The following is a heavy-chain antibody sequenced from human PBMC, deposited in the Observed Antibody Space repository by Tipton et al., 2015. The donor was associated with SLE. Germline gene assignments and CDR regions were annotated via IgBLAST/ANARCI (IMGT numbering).Heavy chain of an antibody. CDR3: VKGQAVYYYHAMDV. J-gene: IGHJ6*02. Sequence: GYAESVKGRFTISRDNAKNSLYLEMNSLRDEDTAVYFCVKGQAVYYYHAMDVWGQGTTVIVSS. V-gene: IGHV3-9*01.